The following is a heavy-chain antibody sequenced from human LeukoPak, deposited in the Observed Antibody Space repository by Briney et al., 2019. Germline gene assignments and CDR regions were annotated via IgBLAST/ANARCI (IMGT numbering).Heavy chain of an antibody. Sequence: SETLSLTCVVYGGSFSGFYWSWIRQPPGKGLEWIAEINHSGSTNYIPSLKSRVTISADTSKNHFSLKLRSVTAADTAVYYCARAWSYGSGSYLDCWGQGTLVTVSS. V-gene: IGHV4-34*01. CDR2: INHSGST. CDR1: GGSFSGFY. D-gene: IGHD3-10*01. CDR3: ARAWSYGSGSYLDC. J-gene: IGHJ4*02.